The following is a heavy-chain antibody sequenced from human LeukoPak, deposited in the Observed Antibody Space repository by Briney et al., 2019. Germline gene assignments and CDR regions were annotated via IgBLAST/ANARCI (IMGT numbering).Heavy chain of an antibody. CDR1: GGSFSGYY. Sequence: PSETLSLTCAVYGGSFSGYYRSWIRQHPGKGLEWIGEINHSGSTNYNPSLKSRVTISVDTSKNQFSLKLSSVTAADTAVYYCASMTYYYDSSGYYYEGNFDYWGQGTLVTVSS. V-gene: IGHV4-34*01. CDR3: ASMTYYYDSSGYYYEGNFDY. CDR2: INHSGST. J-gene: IGHJ4*02. D-gene: IGHD3-22*01.